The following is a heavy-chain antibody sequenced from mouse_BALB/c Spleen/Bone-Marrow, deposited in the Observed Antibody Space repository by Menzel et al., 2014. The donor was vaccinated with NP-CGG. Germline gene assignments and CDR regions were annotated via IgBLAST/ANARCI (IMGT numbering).Heavy chain of an antibody. J-gene: IGHJ2*01. CDR1: GYTFSSYW. CDR3: TRGSYDLDY. V-gene: IGHV1-69*02. CDR2: IYPSDSYT. D-gene: IGHD2-3*01. Sequence: QVQLQQSGAELVWPGASVKLSCKASGYTFSSYWINWVNPRPGQGLEWIGNIYPSDSYTNYNQKFKDKATLTVDKSSSTAYMQLSSPTSEDSAVYYCTRGSYDLDYWGQGTTLTVSS.